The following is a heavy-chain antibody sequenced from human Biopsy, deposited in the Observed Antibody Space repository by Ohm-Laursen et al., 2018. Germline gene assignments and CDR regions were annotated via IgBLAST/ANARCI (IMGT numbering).Heavy chain of an antibody. CDR3: ARGIAVVRSLDV. J-gene: IGHJ6*02. V-gene: IGHV4-59*08. CDR2: IYYTGST. Sequence: GTLSLTCAVSGDSIGTFYWNWIRQSPGKGLEWIGYIYYTGSTNYNPSLRSRVTISLDTSRNQVSLRLSSVTAADTAVYYCARGIAVVRSLDVWGQGTTVAVSS. D-gene: IGHD5-18*01. CDR1: GDSIGTFY.